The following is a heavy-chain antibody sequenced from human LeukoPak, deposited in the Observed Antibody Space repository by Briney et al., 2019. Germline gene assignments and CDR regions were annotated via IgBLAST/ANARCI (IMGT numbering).Heavy chain of an antibody. CDR1: GGTFSSYA. CDR2: IIPIFGTA. V-gene: IGHV1-69*05. D-gene: IGHD3-3*01. J-gene: IGHJ5*02. Sequence: SVKVSCKASGGTFSSYAISWVRQAPGQGLEWMGGIIPIFGTANYAQKFQGRVTITTDESTSTAYMELSSLRSEDTAVYYCARSIFGVVINPPYSWFDPWGQGTLVTVSS. CDR3: ARSIFGVVINPPYSWFDP.